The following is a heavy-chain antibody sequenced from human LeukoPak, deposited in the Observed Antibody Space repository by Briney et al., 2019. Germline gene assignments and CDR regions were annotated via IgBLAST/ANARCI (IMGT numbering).Heavy chain of an antibody. J-gene: IGHJ5*02. CDR1: GGSISSSYYY. Sequence: SETLSLTCTVSGGSISSSYYYWGWIRQPPGKGLEWIGTMYNSGSTAYNPSLESRVTISVDTSKNQFSLKLSSVTAADTAVYYCAREADRWFDPWGQGTLVTVSS. CDR2: MYNSGST. V-gene: IGHV4-39*07. CDR3: AREADRWFDP.